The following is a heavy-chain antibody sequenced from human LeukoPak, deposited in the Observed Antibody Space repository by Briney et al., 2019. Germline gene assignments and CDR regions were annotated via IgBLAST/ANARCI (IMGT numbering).Heavy chain of an antibody. V-gene: IGHV4-34*01. CDR2: INHSGST. D-gene: IGHD4-23*01. Sequence: SETLSLTCAVYGGSFSGYYWSWIRQPPGKGLEWIGEINHSGSTNYNPSLKSRVTISVDTSKNQFSLKLSSLTAADTAVYYCARGRGGGNSPHQDYWGQGTLVTVSS. J-gene: IGHJ4*02. CDR3: ARGRGGGNSPHQDY. CDR1: GGSFSGYY.